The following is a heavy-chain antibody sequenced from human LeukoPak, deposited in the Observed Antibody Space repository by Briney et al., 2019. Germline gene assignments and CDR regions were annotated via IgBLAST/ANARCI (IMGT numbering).Heavy chain of an antibody. Sequence: GGSLRLSCAGSGFTFSSYSMTWVRQAPGKGLKWVANIKKDGSEKYYVDSVKGRFTISRDNAKTSLYLQMNSLRAEDTAVYYCARDLSGVTGYTYGRGIDYWGQGTLVTVSS. CDR3: ARDLSGVTGYTYGRGIDY. V-gene: IGHV3-7*01. D-gene: IGHD5-18*01. CDR2: IKKDGSEK. J-gene: IGHJ4*02. CDR1: GFTFSSYS.